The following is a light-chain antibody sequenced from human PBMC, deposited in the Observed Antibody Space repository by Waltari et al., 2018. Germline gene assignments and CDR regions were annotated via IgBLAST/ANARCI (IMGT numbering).Light chain of an antibody. CDR1: QSVLYSANNKNY. V-gene: IGKV4-1*01. CDR2: WAS. Sequence: DIVMTQSPDSLAMSLGERATINCKSSQSVLYSANNKNYLAWYTQKPGQPPNLLIYWASTRESGVPDRFSGSGSGTDFTLTISSLQAEDVAVYYCQQYYTTPYTFGQGTKLEIK. J-gene: IGKJ2*01. CDR3: QQYYTTPYT.